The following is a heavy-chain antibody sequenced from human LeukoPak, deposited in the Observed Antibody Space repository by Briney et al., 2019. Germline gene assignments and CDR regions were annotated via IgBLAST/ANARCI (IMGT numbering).Heavy chain of an antibody. CDR3: ARQTANDAFDI. CDR1: GGSISSYY. CDR2: IYYSGST. J-gene: IGHJ3*02. Sequence: SETLSLTCTVSGGSISSYYWSWIRQPPGKGLEWIGYIYYSGSTNYNPSLKSRVTISVDTSKNQFSLKLSSVTAADTAVYYCARQTANDAFDIWGQGTMVTVSS. D-gene: IGHD5-18*01. V-gene: IGHV4-59*08.